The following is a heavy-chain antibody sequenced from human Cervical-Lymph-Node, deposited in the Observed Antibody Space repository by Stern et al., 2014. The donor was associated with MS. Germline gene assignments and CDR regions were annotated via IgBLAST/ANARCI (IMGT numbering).Heavy chain of an antibody. D-gene: IGHD4-23*01. J-gene: IGHJ6*02. Sequence: EMQLVESGGGLVQPGGSLRLSCAASGFTFSSYAMSWVRQAPGKGLEGVSAVSDSGDDIYYADSVKGRFTISRDNSKNTLYLQMSGLRSEDTAVYYCAKDSSAVLARWDYYYGLDVWGQGTTVTVSS. CDR3: AKDSSAVLARWDYYYGLDV. V-gene: IGHV3-23*04. CDR1: GFTFSSYA. CDR2: VSDSGDDI.